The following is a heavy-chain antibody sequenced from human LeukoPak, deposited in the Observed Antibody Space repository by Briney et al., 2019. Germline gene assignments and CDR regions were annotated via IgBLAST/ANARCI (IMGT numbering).Heavy chain of an antibody. CDR2: IYYSGST. CDR3: ARHESGSSDPYNWFDP. D-gene: IGHD6-6*01. CDR1: GGSISSSSYY. Sequence: SETLSLTCTVSGGSISSSSYYWGWIRQPLGKGLEWIGSIYYSGSTYYNPSLKSRVTISVDTSKNQFSLKLSSVTAADTAVYYCARHESGSSDPYNWFDPWGQGTLVTVSS. J-gene: IGHJ5*02. V-gene: IGHV4-39*01.